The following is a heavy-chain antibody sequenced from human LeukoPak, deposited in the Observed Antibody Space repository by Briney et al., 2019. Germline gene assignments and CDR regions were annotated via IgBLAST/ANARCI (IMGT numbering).Heavy chain of an antibody. Sequence: GGSLGLSCAASGFTFSSYAMHWVRQAPGKGLEWVSVIYSGGSTYYADSVKGRFTISRDNSKNALYLQMNSLSAEDTAVYYCAREGDSGLDYWGQGTLVTVSS. CDR3: AREGDSGLDY. J-gene: IGHJ4*02. CDR1: GFTFSSYA. D-gene: IGHD1-26*01. CDR2: IYSGGST. V-gene: IGHV3-53*01.